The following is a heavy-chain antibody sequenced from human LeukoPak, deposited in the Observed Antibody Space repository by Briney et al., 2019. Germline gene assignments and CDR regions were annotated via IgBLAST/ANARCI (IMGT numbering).Heavy chain of an antibody. J-gene: IGHJ4*02. CDR2: IYYSGST. D-gene: IGHD3-22*01. Sequence: PSETLSLTCTVAGGSISSYYWSWIRQPPGKGLEWIGYIYYSGSTNYNPSLKSRVTISVDTSKNQFSLKLSSVTAADTAVYYCARGGTYYYDSSGYYNYWGQGTLVTVSS. CDR3: ARGGTYYYDSSGYYNY. CDR1: GGSISSYY. V-gene: IGHV4-59*01.